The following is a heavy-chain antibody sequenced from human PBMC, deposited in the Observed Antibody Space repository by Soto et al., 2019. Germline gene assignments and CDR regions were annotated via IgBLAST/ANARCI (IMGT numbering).Heavy chain of an antibody. D-gene: IGHD6-19*01. Sequence: GGSLRLSCAASGFTFSSYGMHWVRQAPGKGLEWVAVIWYDGSNKYYADSVKGRFTISRDNSKNTLYLLMNSLRAEDTAVSYCARDLQLPYSSGYVVPSREDKNHYYYGMDGWGQGTTVTVSS. CDR3: ARDLQLPYSSGYVVPSREDKNHYYYGMDG. J-gene: IGHJ6*02. CDR2: IWYDGSNK. V-gene: IGHV3-33*01. CDR1: GFTFSSYG.